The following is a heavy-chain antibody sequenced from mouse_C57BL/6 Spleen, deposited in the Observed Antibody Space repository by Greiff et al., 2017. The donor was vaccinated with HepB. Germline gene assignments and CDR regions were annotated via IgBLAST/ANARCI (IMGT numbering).Heavy chain of an antibody. CDR2: ISSGGSYT. Sequence: EVQGVESGGDLVKPGGSLKLSCAASGFTFSSYGMSWVRQTPDKRLEWVATISSGGSYTYYPDSVKGRFTISRDNAKNTLYLQMSSLKSEDTAMYYCARSTMVTTGLYYFDYWGQGTTLTVSS. J-gene: IGHJ2*01. CDR1: GFTFSSYG. V-gene: IGHV5-6*01. CDR3: ARSTMVTTGLYYFDY. D-gene: IGHD2-2*01.